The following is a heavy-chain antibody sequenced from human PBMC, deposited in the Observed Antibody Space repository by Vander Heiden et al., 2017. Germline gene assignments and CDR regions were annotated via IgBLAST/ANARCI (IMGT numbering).Heavy chain of an antibody. V-gene: IGHV4-31*03. CDR2: ICHGGST. Sequence: QVQLQESGPGLLKPSQTLALTCSVSGGSISSGVYYGNWIRQHPGKGREWLGYICHGGSTSYNPSLKGRATISVDTSKNRIFLKLTSMTAADTAVYYCARGRPADVWGQGTTVTVAS. CDR3: ARGRPADV. J-gene: IGHJ6*02. D-gene: IGHD6-6*01. CDR1: GGSISSGVYY.